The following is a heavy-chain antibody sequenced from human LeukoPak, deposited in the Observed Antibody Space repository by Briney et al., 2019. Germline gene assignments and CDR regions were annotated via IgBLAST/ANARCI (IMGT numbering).Heavy chain of an antibody. V-gene: IGHV4-34*01. CDR1: GGSFSGYY. CDR3: ARRYCSGGSCYSSY. D-gene: IGHD2-15*01. CDR2: INHSGST. Sequence: PSETLSLTCAVYGGSFSGYYWSWIRQPPGKGLEWIGEINHSGSTNYNPSLKSRVTISVDTSKNQFSLKLSPVTAADTAVYYCARRYCSGGSCYSSYWGQGTLVTVSS. J-gene: IGHJ4*02.